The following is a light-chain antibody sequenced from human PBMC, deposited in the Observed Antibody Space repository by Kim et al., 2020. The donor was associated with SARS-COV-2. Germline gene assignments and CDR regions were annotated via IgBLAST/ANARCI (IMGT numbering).Light chain of an antibody. Sequence: EIVMTQSPAILSVSPGERATLSCRASQSVSSHLAWYQQRPGQPPRLLIYGASTRATGIPARFSGSGSGTEFTLTISSRQSEDFAIYFCQQYSDWPPGDTFGQGTKLEI. CDR2: GAS. V-gene: IGKV3-15*01. J-gene: IGKJ2*01. CDR1: QSVSSH. CDR3: QQYSDWPPGDT.